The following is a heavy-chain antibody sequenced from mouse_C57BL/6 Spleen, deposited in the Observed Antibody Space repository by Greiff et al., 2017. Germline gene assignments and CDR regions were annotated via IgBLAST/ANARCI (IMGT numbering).Heavy chain of an antibody. CDR3: ARFDGYYWYFDV. J-gene: IGHJ1*03. CDR2: IYPGSGST. Sequence: QVQLQQPGAELVKPGASVKMSCKASGYTFTSYWITWVKQRPGQGLEWIGDIYPGSGSTNYNEKFKRTATLTVDTSSSTAYMQLSSLTSEDSAVYYCARFDGYYWYFDVWGTGTTVTVSS. D-gene: IGHD2-3*01. V-gene: IGHV1-55*01. CDR1: GYTFTSYW.